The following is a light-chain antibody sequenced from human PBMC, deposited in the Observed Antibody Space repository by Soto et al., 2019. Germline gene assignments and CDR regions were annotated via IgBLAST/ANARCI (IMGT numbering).Light chain of an antibody. Sequence: QSVLTQPASVSGSPGQSITISYTGTSSDVGGYNYVSWYQHHPGKAPKLMIYDVSNRPSGVSNRFSGSKSGNTASLTISGLQAEDEADYYCSSYTSSSDVVFGGGTKLTVL. V-gene: IGLV2-14*03. CDR2: DVS. CDR1: SSDVGGYNY. J-gene: IGLJ2*01. CDR3: SSYTSSSDVV.